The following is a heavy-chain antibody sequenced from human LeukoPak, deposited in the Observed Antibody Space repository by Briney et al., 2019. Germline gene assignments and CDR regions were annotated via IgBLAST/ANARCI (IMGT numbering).Heavy chain of an antibody. Sequence: PGGSLRLSCAASGFTFSSYAMSWVRQAPGKGLEWVSAISGSGGSTYYADSVKGRFTISRDNSKNTLYLQMNSLRAEDTAVYYCAKEGGVLWFGELWNYFDYWGQGTLVTVSS. CDR2: ISGSGGST. CDR3: AKEGGVLWFGELWNYFDY. D-gene: IGHD3-10*01. V-gene: IGHV3-23*01. CDR1: GFTFSSYA. J-gene: IGHJ4*02.